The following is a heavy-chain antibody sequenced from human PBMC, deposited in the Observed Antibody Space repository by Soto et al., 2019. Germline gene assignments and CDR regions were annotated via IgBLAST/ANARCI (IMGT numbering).Heavy chain of an antibody. CDR2: INPDSGGT. V-gene: IGHV1-2*02. CDR1: GYTFTDYY. D-gene: IGHD3-10*01. Sequence: ASVKVSCKASGYTFTDYYIHWVRQAPGQGLEWMGWINPDSGGTDYAQKFQGRVTMTRDTSISTAYMELTRLRFDDTAVYYCARDRDNYGPGSYDGWGQGTLGTV. CDR3: ARDRDNYGPGSYDG. J-gene: IGHJ4*02.